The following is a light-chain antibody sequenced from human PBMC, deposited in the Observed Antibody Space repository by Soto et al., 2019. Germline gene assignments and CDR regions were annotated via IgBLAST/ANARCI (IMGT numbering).Light chain of an antibody. CDR3: SSFTPANTHV. Sequence: QSALTQPASVSGSPGQSITISCTGTSSDVGGYNFVSWYQHHPGKAPKVMIFDVTNRPSGVSNRFSGSKSGNTASLTISVLQVEYEADYYCSSFTPANTHVFGGGTKVTVL. J-gene: IGLJ2*01. CDR2: DVT. V-gene: IGLV2-14*03. CDR1: SSDVGGYNF.